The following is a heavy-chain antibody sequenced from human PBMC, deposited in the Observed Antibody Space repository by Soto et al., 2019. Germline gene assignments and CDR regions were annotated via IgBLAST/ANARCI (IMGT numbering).Heavy chain of an antibody. CDR2: ISVSGGST. V-gene: IGHV3-23*01. Sequence: EVQLLESGGDLVQPGGSLRLSCAASGFTFSSYAMYWVRQAPGKGLEWVSSISVSGGSTAYADSVKGQFTISRDNSKNTLYLQMNSLRAEDTAVYYCAKAMVWGVTAFDYWGQGTLVTVSS. CDR1: GFTFSSYA. J-gene: IGHJ4*02. D-gene: IGHD3-10*01. CDR3: AKAMVWGVTAFDY.